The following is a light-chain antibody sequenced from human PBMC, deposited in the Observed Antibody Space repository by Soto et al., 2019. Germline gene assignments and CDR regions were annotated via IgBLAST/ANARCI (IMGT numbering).Light chain of an antibody. J-gene: IGKJ4*01. CDR2: WAS. CDR1: QSVLYSSNNKNY. CDR3: QQYYSTLALT. Sequence: DIVLTQSPDSLAVSLGERATINFKSSQSVLYSSNNKNYLAWYQQKPGQPPKLLIYWASTRESGVPDRFSGSGSGTDFTLTISSLQAEDVAVYYCQQYYSTLALTSGGATKVDFK. V-gene: IGKV4-1*01.